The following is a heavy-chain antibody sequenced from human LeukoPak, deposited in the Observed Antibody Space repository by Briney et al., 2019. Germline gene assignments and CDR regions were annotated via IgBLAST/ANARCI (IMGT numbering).Heavy chain of an antibody. J-gene: IGHJ3*02. D-gene: IGHD2-15*01. V-gene: IGHV3-7*04. CDR1: GFTLSSNW. CDR3: ARLVDGAFDI. CDR2: IKQDGSEK. Sequence: GGSLRLSCAASGFTLSSNWMSWVRQAPGKGLEWVGNIKQDGSEKYYVDSLKGRFTISRDNAKNSLYLQMNSLRAEDTAMYYCARLVDGAFDIWGHGTLVTVSP.